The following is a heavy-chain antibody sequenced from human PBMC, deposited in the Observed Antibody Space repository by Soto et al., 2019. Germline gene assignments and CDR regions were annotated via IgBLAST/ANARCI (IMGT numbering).Heavy chain of an antibody. CDR1: GGSISSSNW. CDR2: IYHSGST. CDR3: ARVGYSSSSEIWFDP. J-gene: IGHJ5*02. V-gene: IGHV4-4*02. D-gene: IGHD6-6*01. Sequence: SETLSLTCAVSGGSISSSNWWSWVRQPPGKGLEWIGEIYHSGSTNYNPSLKSRVTISVDKSKNQFSLKLSSVTAADTAVYYCARVGYSSSSEIWFDPWGQGTLVTVSS.